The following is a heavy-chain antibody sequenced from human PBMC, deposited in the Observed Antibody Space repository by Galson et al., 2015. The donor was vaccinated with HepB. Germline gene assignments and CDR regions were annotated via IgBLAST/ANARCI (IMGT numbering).Heavy chain of an antibody. CDR3: TRVAHLGRGMNV. V-gene: IGHV6-1*01. J-gene: IGHJ6*02. CDR1: GDSVSRDTVG. Sequence: CAISGDSVSRDTVGWNWIRQSPSRGLEWLGRTYYRSKWYSDYAISVTSRIIINADSSTNQFFLQLNSVTPEDTAVYYCTRVAHLGRGMNVWGQGTTVTV. CDR2: TYYRSKWYS. D-gene: IGHD3-10*01.